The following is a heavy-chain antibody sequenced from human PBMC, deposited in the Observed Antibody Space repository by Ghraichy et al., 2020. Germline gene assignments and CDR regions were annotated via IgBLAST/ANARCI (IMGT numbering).Heavy chain of an antibody. V-gene: IGHV1-8*01. Sequence: ASVKVSCKASGYTFTSYDINWVRQATGQGLEWMGWMNPNSGNTGYAQKFQGRVTMTRNTTISTAYMELSSLRSEDTAVYYCASGGYSSSWYFSYYYYGMDVWGQGTTVTVSS. CDR1: GYTFTSYD. CDR2: MNPNSGNT. CDR3: ASGGYSSSWYFSYYYYGMDV. J-gene: IGHJ6*02. D-gene: IGHD6-13*01.